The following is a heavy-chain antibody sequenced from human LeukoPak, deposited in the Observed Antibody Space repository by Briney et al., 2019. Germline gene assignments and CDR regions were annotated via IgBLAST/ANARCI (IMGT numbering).Heavy chain of an antibody. CDR2: IYPGDSDT. J-gene: IGHJ4*02. D-gene: IGHD3-22*01. Sequence: GESLKISCKGSGYSFTSYWIGWVRQMPGKGLEWMGIIYPGDSDTRYSPSFQGQVTISADKSISTAYLQWSSLKASDSAMYYCAKVDYYDSSGYSYWGQGTLVSVSS. V-gene: IGHV5-51*01. CDR3: AKVDYYDSSGYSY. CDR1: GYSFTSYW.